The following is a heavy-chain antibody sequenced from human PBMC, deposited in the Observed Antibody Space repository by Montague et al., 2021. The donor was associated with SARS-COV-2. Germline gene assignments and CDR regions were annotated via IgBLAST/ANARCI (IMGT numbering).Heavy chain of an antibody. J-gene: IGHJ6*02. CDR1: GGSITSYY. V-gene: IGHV4-59*01. Sequence: SETLSLTCAVSGGSITSYYWSWIRQPPGKGLEWIGYIYYSGSTIYNPSLKSRVTISIDTSKNQFSLKLNSVTAADTAVYYCAGRPTPTYSSGRYHFYYAMDVWGQGTTVTVSS. CDR3: AGRPTPTYSSGRYHFYYAMDV. CDR2: IYYSGST. D-gene: IGHD6-19*01.